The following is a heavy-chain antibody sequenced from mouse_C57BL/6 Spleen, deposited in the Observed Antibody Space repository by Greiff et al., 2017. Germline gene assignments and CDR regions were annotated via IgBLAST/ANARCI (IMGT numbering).Heavy chain of an antibody. J-gene: IGHJ3*01. CDR2: RSYDGSN. CDR1: GYSITSGYY. Sequence: EVQLQQSGPGLVKPSQSLSLTCSVTGYSITSGYYWNWSRQFPGNKLEWMGYRSYDGSNNYNPSRKNRISITRDTSKNQFFLKLNSVTTEDTATYYCAHSNYAWVAYWGQGTLVTVSA. D-gene: IGHD2-5*01. V-gene: IGHV3-6*01. CDR3: AHSNYAWVAY.